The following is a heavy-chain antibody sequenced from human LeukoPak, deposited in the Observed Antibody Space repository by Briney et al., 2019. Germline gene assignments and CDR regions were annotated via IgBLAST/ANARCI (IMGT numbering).Heavy chain of an antibody. Sequence: ASVKVSCKASGYTFTSYGISWVRQAPGQGPEWMGGIIPIFGTANYAQKFQGRVTITADKSTSTAYMELSSLRSEDTAVYYCARDGADYGGNINPYYYYYYMDVWGKGTTVAVSS. CDR3: ARDGADYGGNINPYYYYYYMDV. CDR2: IIPIFGTA. V-gene: IGHV1-69*06. CDR1: GYTFTSYG. D-gene: IGHD4-23*01. J-gene: IGHJ6*03.